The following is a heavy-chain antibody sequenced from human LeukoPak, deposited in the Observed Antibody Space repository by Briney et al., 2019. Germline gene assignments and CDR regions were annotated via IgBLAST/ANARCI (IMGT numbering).Heavy chain of an antibody. CDR1: GFSFSDSW. V-gene: IGHV3-7*01. CDR2: IKQDGSEK. CDR3: ARGSPVDY. Sequence: PGGSLRLSCAASGFSFSDSWMTWVRQAPGSGLEWVANIKQDGSEKYYVDSVKGRFTISRDNAKNSLYLQMNTLRAEDTAVYYCARGSPVDYWGQGTLVTVSS. J-gene: IGHJ4*02.